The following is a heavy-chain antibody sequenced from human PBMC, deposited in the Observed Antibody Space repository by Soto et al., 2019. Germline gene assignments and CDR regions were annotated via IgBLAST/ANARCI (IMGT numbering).Heavy chain of an antibody. V-gene: IGHV1-18*01. CDR3: ARDAGGGSYLAY. CDR1: GYTFTNYG. Sequence: QVQLVQSGGEVKKPGASVKVSCKPSGYTFTNYGISWVRQAPGQGLEWMGWISAFNGNTKYAQKFQGRVTLTTGTSTSTAYMELRSLRYDDTAVYYCARDAGGGSYLAYWGQGTLVTVSS. J-gene: IGHJ4*02. D-gene: IGHD1-26*01. CDR2: ISAFNGNT.